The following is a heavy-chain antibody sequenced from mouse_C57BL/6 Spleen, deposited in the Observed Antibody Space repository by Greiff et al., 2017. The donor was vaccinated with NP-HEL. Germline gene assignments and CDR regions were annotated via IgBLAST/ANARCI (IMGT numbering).Heavy chain of an antibody. Sequence: QVQLQQPGAELVKPGASVKMSCKASGYTFTSYWITWVKQRPGQGLEWIGDIYPGSGSTNYNEKFKSKATLTVDTSSSTAYMQLSSLTSEDSAVYYCARNYGSCLAWFADWGQGTLVTVST. CDR1: GYTFTSYW. V-gene: IGHV1-55*01. J-gene: IGHJ3*01. CDR3: ARNYGSCLAWFAD. D-gene: IGHD2-1*01. CDR2: IYPGSGST.